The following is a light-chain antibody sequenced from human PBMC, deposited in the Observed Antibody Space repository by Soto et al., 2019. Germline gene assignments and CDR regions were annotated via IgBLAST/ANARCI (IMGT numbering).Light chain of an antibody. Sequence: IVLTQSPATLSLSPGDRATLPCRASQSVTTFLAWYQQKPGQAPRLLIYDASDRAPGIPARFSGSGSATDFTLTINNLEPEDFAVYYCQQRSNWPPSITFGQGTRLEIK. CDR3: QQRSNWPPSIT. V-gene: IGKV3-11*01. CDR2: DAS. CDR1: QSVTTF. J-gene: IGKJ5*01.